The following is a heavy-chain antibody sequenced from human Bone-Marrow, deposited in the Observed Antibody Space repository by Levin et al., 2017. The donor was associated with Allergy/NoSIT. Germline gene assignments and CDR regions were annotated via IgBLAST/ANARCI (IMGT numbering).Heavy chain of an antibody. CDR1: GFTFSNAW. CDR3: TTDIHDYYDLWSGYQSRGGLDD. V-gene: IGHV3-15*01. CDR2: IKSKTDGGTT. J-gene: IGHJ6*02. D-gene: IGHD3-3*01. Sequence: GESLKISCAASGFTFSNAWMSWVRQAPGKGLEWVGRIKSKTDGGTTDYAAPVKGRFTISRDDSKNTLYLQMNSLKSEDKAVYYCTTDIHDYYDLWSGYQSRGGLDDWGQGTTVTVSS.